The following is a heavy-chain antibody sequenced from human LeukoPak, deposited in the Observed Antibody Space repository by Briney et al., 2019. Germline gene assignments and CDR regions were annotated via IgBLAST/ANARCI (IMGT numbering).Heavy chain of an antibody. V-gene: IGHV3-48*01. CDR3: ARDGAFGYYILFGGVYYMDV. CDR1: GFTFSRYG. D-gene: IGHD3-3*01. Sequence: GGSLRLSCAASGFTFSRYGMIWVRQAPGQGLEWVSYISSSSNSMYYADSLKGRFTISRDNAKNSLYLQMNSLRAEDTAVYYCARDGAFGYYILFGGVYYMDVWGKGTTVTISS. J-gene: IGHJ6*03. CDR2: ISSSSNSM.